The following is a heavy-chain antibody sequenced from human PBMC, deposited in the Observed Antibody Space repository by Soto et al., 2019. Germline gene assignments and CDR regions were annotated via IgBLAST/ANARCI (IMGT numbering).Heavy chain of an antibody. J-gene: IGHJ6*02. Sequence: QVQLVQSGAEVKKPGSSVKVSCKASGGTFSSYAISWVRQAPGQGLEWMGGIIPIFGTANYAQKFQDRVTITADESTSTAYMELSSLRSEDTAVYYCAGDVRAAAPHGGYYYYGMAVWGQGTTVTVSS. CDR2: IIPIFGTA. CDR1: GGTFSSYA. D-gene: IGHD6-13*01. CDR3: AGDVRAAAPHGGYYYYGMAV. V-gene: IGHV1-69*01.